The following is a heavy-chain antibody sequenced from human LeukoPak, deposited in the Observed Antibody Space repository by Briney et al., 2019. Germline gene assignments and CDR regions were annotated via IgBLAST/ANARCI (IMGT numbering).Heavy chain of an antibody. J-gene: IGHJ3*02. Sequence: ASVKVSCKASGYTFTGYYMHWVRQAPGQGLEWMGWINPNSGGTNYAQKFQGRVTMTRDTSISTAYMELSRLRSDDTAVYYCARDIHSYYDILTGHSNDAFDIWGQGTMVTVSS. CDR2: INPNSGGT. CDR1: GYTFTGYY. V-gene: IGHV1-2*02. D-gene: IGHD3-9*01. CDR3: ARDIHSYYDILTGHSNDAFDI.